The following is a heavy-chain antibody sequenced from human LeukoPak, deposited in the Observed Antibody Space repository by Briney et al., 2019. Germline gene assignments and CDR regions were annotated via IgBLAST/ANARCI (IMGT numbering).Heavy chain of an antibody. CDR3: ATYRQVLLPFES. CDR2: ISYDDTNK. CDR1: GFTFSNYA. V-gene: IGHV3-30*04. D-gene: IGHD2-8*02. Sequence: PGGSLRLSCAASGFTFSNYALHWVRQAPGKGLEWVAVISYDDTNKYYVDSVKGRFTISRDNSKSTLSLQMNSLRAEDTAIYYCATYRQVLLPFESWGQGTLVTVSS. J-gene: IGHJ4*02.